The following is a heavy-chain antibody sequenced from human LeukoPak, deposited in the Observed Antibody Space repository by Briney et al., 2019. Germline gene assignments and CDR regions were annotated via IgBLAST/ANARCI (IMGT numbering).Heavy chain of an antibody. CDR1: GFTFDDYA. CDR3: AKDRAFYYDSSNYYYFDY. CDR2: ISWNSGSI. V-gene: IGHV3-9*01. D-gene: IGHD3-22*01. J-gene: IGHJ4*02. Sequence: GGSLRLSCAASGFTFDDYAMHWVRQAPGKGLEWVSGISWNSGSIGYAGSVKGRFTISRDNSKNTLYLQMNSLRAEDTAVYYCAKDRAFYYDSSNYYYFDYWGQGTLVTVSS.